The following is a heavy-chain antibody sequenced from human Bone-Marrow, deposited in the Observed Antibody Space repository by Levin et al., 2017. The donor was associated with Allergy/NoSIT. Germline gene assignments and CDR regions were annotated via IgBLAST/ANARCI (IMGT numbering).Heavy chain of an antibody. D-gene: IGHD2-21*02. Sequence: PGGSLRLSCAASGFTFSDYYMSWIRQAPGMGPEWVSHISRSGNHIDYADSVKGRFTISRDNAKRSLYLQMNSLRAEDTAVYYCATDRRVIVTDADEWYFGLDVWGQGTTVTVSS. J-gene: IGHJ6*02. CDR2: ISRSGNHI. V-gene: IGHV3-11*01. CDR3: ATDRRVIVTDADEWYFGLDV. CDR1: GFTFSDYY.